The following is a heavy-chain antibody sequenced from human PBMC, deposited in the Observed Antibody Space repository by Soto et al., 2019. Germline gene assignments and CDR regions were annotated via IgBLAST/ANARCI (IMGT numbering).Heavy chain of an antibody. V-gene: IGHV4-34*01. D-gene: IGHD3-3*01. J-gene: IGHJ1*01. CDR2: INHSGST. Sequence: LSLTCAVYGGSFSGSYWSWIRQPPGKGLEWIGEINHSGSTNYNPSLKSRVTISVDTSNNQFSLKLSSVTAADTAVYYCARGRLISIFGPTVGYFEHWGQGTQVTVSS. CDR3: ARGRLISIFGPTVGYFEH. CDR1: GGSFSGSY.